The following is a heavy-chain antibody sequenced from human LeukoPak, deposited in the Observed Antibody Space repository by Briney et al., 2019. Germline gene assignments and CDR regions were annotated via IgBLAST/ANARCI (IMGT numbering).Heavy chain of an antibody. D-gene: IGHD6-19*01. CDR3: AIDQPVAGVSNFDS. Sequence: ASVKVSCKASGYTFTRYAMNWLRQAPGQGLEWMGWINPNTGNPAYAQAFTGRFVFSLDTSVSTAYLQISSLNTEDTAVYYCAIDQPVAGVSNFDSWGQGTLVTVSS. CDR1: GYTFTRYA. V-gene: IGHV7-4-1*02. CDR2: INPNTGNP. J-gene: IGHJ4*02.